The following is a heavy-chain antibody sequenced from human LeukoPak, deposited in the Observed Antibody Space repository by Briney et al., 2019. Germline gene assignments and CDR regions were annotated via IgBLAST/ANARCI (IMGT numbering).Heavy chain of an antibody. J-gene: IGHJ4*02. CDR3: AGSISWVDFDY. D-gene: IGHD6-13*01. CDR2: ISSSSSTI. Sequence: GGSLRLSCAASGFTFSSYSMNWVRQAPGKGLEWVSYISSSSSTIYYADSVKGRFTISRDNAKNSLYLQMNSLRAEDTAVYYCAGSISWVDFDYWGQGTLVTVSS. V-gene: IGHV3-48*01. CDR1: GFTFSSYS.